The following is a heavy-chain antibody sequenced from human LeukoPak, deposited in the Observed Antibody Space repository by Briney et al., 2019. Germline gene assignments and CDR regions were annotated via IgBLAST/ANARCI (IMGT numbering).Heavy chain of an antibody. D-gene: IGHD5-12*01. CDR3: ARESVVAQNFDY. J-gene: IGHJ4*02. Sequence: GGSLRLSCAASGFTVSSNYMSWVRQAPGKGLEWVSVIYSGGSTYYADSVKGRFTISRDNSKNTRYLQMNSLRAEDTAVYYCARESVVAQNFDYWGQGTLVTVSS. V-gene: IGHV3-53*01. CDR1: GFTVSSNY. CDR2: IYSGGST.